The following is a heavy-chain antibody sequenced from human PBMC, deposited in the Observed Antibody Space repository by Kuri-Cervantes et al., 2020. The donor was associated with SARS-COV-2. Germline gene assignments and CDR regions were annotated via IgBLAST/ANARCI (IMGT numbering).Heavy chain of an antibody. CDR1: GFTFSSYW. J-gene: IGHJ6*03. Sequence: GESLKISCAASGFTFSSYWMHWVRQAPGKGLEYVSAISSNGGSTYYANSVKGRFTISRDNSKNTLYLQMGSLRAEDMAVYYCARDRYYYMDVWGKGTTVTVSS. CDR2: ISSNGGST. V-gene: IGHV3-64*01. CDR3: ARDRYYYMDV.